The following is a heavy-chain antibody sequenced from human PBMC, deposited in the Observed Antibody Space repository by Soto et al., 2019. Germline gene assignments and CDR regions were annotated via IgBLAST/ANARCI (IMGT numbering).Heavy chain of an antibody. CDR1: GGTFSSYA. CDR2: IIPILGTA. V-gene: IGHV1-69*13. J-gene: IGHJ6*02. Sequence: SVKVSCKASGGTFSSYAISWVRQAPGQGLEWMGGIIPILGTANYAQKFQGRVTITADESTSTAYMELSSLRSEDTAVYYCARVGSFSGSYRPRGMDVWGQGTTVTVSS. D-gene: IGHD1-26*01. CDR3: ARVGSFSGSYRPRGMDV.